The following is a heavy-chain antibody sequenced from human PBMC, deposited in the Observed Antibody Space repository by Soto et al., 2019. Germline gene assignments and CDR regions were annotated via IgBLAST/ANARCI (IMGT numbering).Heavy chain of an antibody. CDR1: GGSISSSSYY. V-gene: IGHV4-39*01. CDR2: IYYSGST. J-gene: IGHJ4*02. Sequence: SETLSLTCTVSGGSISSSSYYWGWIRQPPGKGLEWIGSIYYSGSTYYNPSLKSRVTISVDTSKNQFSLKLSSVTAADTAVYYCARPRRSTVADFDYWGQGTLVTVSS. D-gene: IGHD4-17*01. CDR3: ARPRRSTVADFDY.